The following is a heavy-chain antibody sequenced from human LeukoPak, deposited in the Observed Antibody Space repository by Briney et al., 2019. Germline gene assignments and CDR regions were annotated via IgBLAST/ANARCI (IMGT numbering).Heavy chain of an antibody. D-gene: IGHD3-10*01. CDR1: GFTFSSYG. Sequence: PGGSLRLSCAASGFTFSSYGMHWVRQAPGKGLEWVAVISYDGSNKYYADSVKGRFTISRDNSKNTLYLQMNSLRAEDTAVYYCAREGWPRGIDYYGMDVWGQGTTVTVSS. CDR2: ISYDGSNK. J-gene: IGHJ6*02. CDR3: AREGWPRGIDYYGMDV. V-gene: IGHV3-30*03.